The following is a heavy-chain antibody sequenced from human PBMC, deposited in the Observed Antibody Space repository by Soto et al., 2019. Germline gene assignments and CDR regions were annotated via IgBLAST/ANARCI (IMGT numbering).Heavy chain of an antibody. CDR2: ISGSGDST. CDR3: AKDRDGAAAGPTKFYGMDV. Sequence: EVQLLESGGGLVQPGGSLRLSCAASGFTFSSYAMSWVRQAPGKGLEWVSVISGSGDSTYYADSVRGRFTISRENSKNPRYLKMNSLRAEDTAVYYCAKDRDGAAAGPTKFYGMDVWGQGTTVTVSS. J-gene: IGHJ6*02. V-gene: IGHV3-23*01. CDR1: GFTFSSYA. D-gene: IGHD6-13*01.